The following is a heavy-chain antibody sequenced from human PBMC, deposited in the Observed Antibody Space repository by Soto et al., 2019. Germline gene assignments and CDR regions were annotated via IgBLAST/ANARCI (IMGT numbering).Heavy chain of an antibody. J-gene: IGHJ6*02. CDR2: ISAYNGNT. CDR1: GYTFTSYG. Sequence: QVQLVQSGAEVKKPGASVKVSCKASGYTFTSYGISWVRQAPGQGLEWMGWISAYNGNTNYAQKLQGRVTMTTDTSTSPAYMELRSLRSDDTAVYYCARDLGCSSTSCSLAVYYYYGMDVWGQGTTVTVSS. CDR3: ARDLGCSSTSCSLAVYYYYGMDV. V-gene: IGHV1-18*04. D-gene: IGHD2-2*01.